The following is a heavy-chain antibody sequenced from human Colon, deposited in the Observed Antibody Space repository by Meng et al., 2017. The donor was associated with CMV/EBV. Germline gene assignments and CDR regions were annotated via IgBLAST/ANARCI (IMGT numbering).Heavy chain of an antibody. CDR1: GYTFTSTG. Sequence: GQLGQSGTWVKKPGASVKGSCKGSGYTFTSTGIAWMRQAPGQGLEWMGWISAYNGNTDYAQKVQGRVTMTTDASTSTAYMELGSLTSDDSAMYYCARDPLRWGAGDYHYYGMDVWGQGTMVTVSS. D-gene: IGHD3-16*01. CDR3: ARDPLRWGAGDYHYYGMDV. CDR2: ISAYNGNT. J-gene: IGHJ6*02. V-gene: IGHV1-18*01.